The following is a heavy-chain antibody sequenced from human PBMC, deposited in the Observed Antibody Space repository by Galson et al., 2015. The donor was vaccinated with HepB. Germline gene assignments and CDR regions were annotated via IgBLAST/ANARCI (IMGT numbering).Heavy chain of an antibody. V-gene: IGHV4-34*01. J-gene: IGHJ4*02. CDR3: AVQVGDRDDF. CDR2: INQSGST. D-gene: IGHD3-16*01. Sequence: ETLSLTCAVYGGSFSGYFWGWIRQPPGKGLEWIGEINQSGSTNYNPSLKSRVTISVDTSKNQFSLELSSVAAADTAVYYCAVQVGDRDDFWGQGPLVTVSS. CDR1: GGSFSGYF.